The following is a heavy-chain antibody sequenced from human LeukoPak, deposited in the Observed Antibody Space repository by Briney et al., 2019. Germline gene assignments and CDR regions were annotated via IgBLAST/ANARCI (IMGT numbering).Heavy chain of an antibody. V-gene: IGHV3-23*01. Sequence: QTGGSLRLSCAASGFTFSSYAMSWVRQAPGKGLEWVSAISGSGGSTYYADSVKGRFTISRDNSKNTLYLQMNSLRAEDTAVYYCASITIFGVVNTFDYWGQGTLVTVSS. J-gene: IGHJ4*02. CDR3: ASITIFGVVNTFDY. D-gene: IGHD3-3*01. CDR1: GFTFSSYA. CDR2: ISGSGGST.